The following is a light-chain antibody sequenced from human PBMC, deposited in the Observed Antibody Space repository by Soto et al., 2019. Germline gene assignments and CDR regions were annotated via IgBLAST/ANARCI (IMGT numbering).Light chain of an antibody. CDR3: SSYAGSSNV. Sequence: QSALTQPASVSGSPGQSITISCTGSSSDIGTYDFVSWYQLHPGKAPKLIIFEVNKRPSGVPDRFSGSKSGNTASLTVSGLQAEDEADYYCSSYAGSSNVFGTGTKLTVL. J-gene: IGLJ1*01. CDR2: EVN. V-gene: IGLV2-8*01. CDR1: SSDIGTYDF.